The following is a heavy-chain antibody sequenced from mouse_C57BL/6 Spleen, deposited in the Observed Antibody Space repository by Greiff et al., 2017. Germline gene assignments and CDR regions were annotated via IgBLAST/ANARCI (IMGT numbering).Heavy chain of an antibody. J-gene: IGHJ2*01. CDR1: GYTFTSYW. CDR2: IYPGNSDT. V-gene: IGHV1-5*01. CDR3: TREGVYGNHEEYFDY. D-gene: IGHD2-1*01. Sequence: VQLKQSGTVLARPGASVKMSCKTSGYTFTSYWMHWVKQRPGQGLEWIGAIYPGNSDTSYNQKFKGKAKLTAVTSASTAYMERSSLTNEDSAVYYCTREGVYGNHEEYFDYWGQGTTLTVSS.